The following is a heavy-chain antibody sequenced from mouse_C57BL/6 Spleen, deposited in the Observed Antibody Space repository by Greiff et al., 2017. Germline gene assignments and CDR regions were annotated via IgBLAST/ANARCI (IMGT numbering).Heavy chain of an antibody. V-gene: IGHV2-2*01. CDR1: GFSFTSYG. D-gene: IGHD1-1*01. CDR2: IWSGGST. CDR3: ARKRAITTVVAGNYYAMDY. J-gene: IGHJ4*01. Sequence: QVQLKQSGPGLVQPSQSLSITCTVSGFSFTSYGVHWVRQSPGKGLEWLGVIWSGGSTDYNAAFISRLSISKDNSKSHVFFKMNSLQAYDTAIYYCARKRAITTVVAGNYYAMDYWGQGTSGTVSS.